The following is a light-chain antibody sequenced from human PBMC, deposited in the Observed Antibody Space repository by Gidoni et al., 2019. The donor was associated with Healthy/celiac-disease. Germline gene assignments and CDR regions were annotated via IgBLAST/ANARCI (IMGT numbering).Light chain of an antibody. CDR2: DAS. CDR3: QQYHSFPYT. Sequence: DIQMTQSPSTLSASVGDRVTITCRASQSISSWLAWYQQKPGKAPKLLIYDASSLESGVPSRFSGSGSGTEFTLTTSSLQPDDFATYYCQQYHSFPYTFGQGTKLEIK. J-gene: IGKJ2*01. CDR1: QSISSW. V-gene: IGKV1-5*01.